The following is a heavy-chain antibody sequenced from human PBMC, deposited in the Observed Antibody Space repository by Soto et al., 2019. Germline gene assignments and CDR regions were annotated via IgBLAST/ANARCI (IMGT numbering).Heavy chain of an antibody. D-gene: IGHD3-3*01. Sequence: GGSLRLSCAASGFTFSDYYMSWIRQAPGKGLEWVSYISSSGSTIYYADSVKGRFTISRDNAKNSLYLQMNSLRAEDTAVYYCARARYHDFWSGLPNFDYWGQGTLVTVSS. CDR3: ARARYHDFWSGLPNFDY. CDR2: ISSSGSTI. V-gene: IGHV3-11*01. J-gene: IGHJ4*02. CDR1: GFTFSDYY.